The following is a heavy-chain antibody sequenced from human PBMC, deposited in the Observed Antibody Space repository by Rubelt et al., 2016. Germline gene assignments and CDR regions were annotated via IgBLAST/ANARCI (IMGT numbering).Heavy chain of an antibody. J-gene: IGHJ3*02. CDR2: IIPILGIA. CDR3: ARDRTWLVPGLDAFDI. CDR1: GGTFSSYA. Sequence: QVQLVQSGAEVKKPGSSVKVSCKASGGTFSSYAISWVRQAPGQGLEWMGRIIPILGIANYAQKCQGRVTITADKSTSTAYMELSSLRSEDTAVYYCARDRTWLVPGLDAFDIWGQGTMVTVSS. D-gene: IGHD6-19*01. V-gene: IGHV1-69*04.